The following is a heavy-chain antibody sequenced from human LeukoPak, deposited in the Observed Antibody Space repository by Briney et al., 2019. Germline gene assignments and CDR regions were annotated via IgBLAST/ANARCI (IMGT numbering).Heavy chain of an antibody. CDR1: GGSISSGSYY. Sequence: PSQTLSLTCTVSGGSISSGSYYWSWIRQPAGKGLEWIGYIYYSGSTNYNPSLKGRVTISVDTSKNQFSLKLSSVTAAETAVYYCARDSGFPGYFDLWGRGTLVTVSS. D-gene: IGHD6-25*01. J-gene: IGHJ2*01. V-gene: IGHV4-61*10. CDR2: IYYSGST. CDR3: ARDSGFPGYFDL.